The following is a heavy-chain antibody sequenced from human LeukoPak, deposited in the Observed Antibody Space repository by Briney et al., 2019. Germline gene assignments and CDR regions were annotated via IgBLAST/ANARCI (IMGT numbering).Heavy chain of an antibody. Sequence: GGSLRLSCAASGFTFSSYAMHWVRQAPGKGLEWVAVISYDGSNKYYADSVKGRFTISRDNSKNTLYLQMNSLRAEDTAVYYCARDGLLVAIGLFSSFDYWGQGTLVTVSS. CDR2: ISYDGSNK. V-gene: IGHV3-30-3*01. CDR1: GFTFSSYA. CDR3: ARDGLLVAIGLFSSFDY. D-gene: IGHD3-22*01. J-gene: IGHJ4*02.